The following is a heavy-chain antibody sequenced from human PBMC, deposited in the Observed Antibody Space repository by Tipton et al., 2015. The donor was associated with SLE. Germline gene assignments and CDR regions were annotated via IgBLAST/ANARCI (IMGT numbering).Heavy chain of an antibody. CDR1: GFTLNDFH. D-gene: IGHD3-10*01. Sequence: SLRLSCAASGFTLNDFHFSWIRQAPGKGLEWVSYMSSDGSAMYYADPVKGRFTMSRDNARNSLFLQLSSLRADDTAVYYCARHYYGSGSHWDFYYYYGLDVWGRGTTVTVSS. J-gene: IGHJ6*02. CDR3: ARHYYGSGSHWDFYYYYGLDV. V-gene: IGHV3-11*04. CDR2: MSSDGSAM.